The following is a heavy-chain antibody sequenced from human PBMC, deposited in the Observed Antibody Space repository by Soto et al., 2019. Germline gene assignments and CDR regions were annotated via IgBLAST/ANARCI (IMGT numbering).Heavy chain of an antibody. J-gene: IGHJ4*02. CDR2: ISGTGDTT. V-gene: IGHV3-23*01. Sequence: PGGSLRLSCAASGFTFSDFAISWVRQAPGKGLEWVSVISGTGDTTYSADSVKGRFTISRDNSMKTAFLQMNYLRAEDTALYYCAKGFCSYPKCSFDYWGQGTRVTVPS. D-gene: IGHD2-15*01. CDR3: AKGFCSYPKCSFDY. CDR1: GFTFSDFA.